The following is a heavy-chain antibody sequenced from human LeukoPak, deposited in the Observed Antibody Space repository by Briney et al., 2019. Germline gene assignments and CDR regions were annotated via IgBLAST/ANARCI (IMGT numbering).Heavy chain of an antibody. V-gene: IGHV1-18*01. CDR1: GYTFTSYG. Sequence: ASVKVSCKASGYTFTSYGIRWVRQAPGQGLEWMGWISTNNGNTNYAQKLQGRVTMTTDISTSTAYMELRSLRSDDTAVYYCAREAVAGALRYYYMDVWGKGTTVTVSS. CDR3: AREAVAGALRYYYMDV. D-gene: IGHD6-19*01. CDR2: ISTNNGNT. J-gene: IGHJ6*03.